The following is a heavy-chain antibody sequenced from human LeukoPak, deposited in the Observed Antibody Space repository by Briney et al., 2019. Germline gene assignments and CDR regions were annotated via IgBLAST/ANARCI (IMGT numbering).Heavy chain of an antibody. J-gene: IGHJ4*02. CDR3: ARGPNYDFWSGPSIGFDY. CDR1: GGSISSYY. V-gene: IGHV4-59*08. Sequence: KPSETLSLTCTVSGGSISSYYWSWIRQPPGKGLEWIGYIYYSGSTNYNPSLKSRVTISVDTSKNQFSLKLSSVTAADTAVYYCARGPNYDFWSGPSIGFDYWGQGTLVTVSS. CDR2: IYYSGST. D-gene: IGHD3-3*01.